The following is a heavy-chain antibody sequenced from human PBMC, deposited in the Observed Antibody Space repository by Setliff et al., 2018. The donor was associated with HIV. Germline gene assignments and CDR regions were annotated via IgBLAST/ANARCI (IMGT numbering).Heavy chain of an antibody. J-gene: IGHJ3*02. CDR2: FDPEDGET. Sequence: GASVKVSCKVSGYTITELSRHWVRQAPGKGLEWTGGFDPEDGETIYAQKFQGRVTMTEDTSTDTANMEPSSLRSEDTAVYYCATFDPFYYDSSGYPRAFDIWGQGTMVTVSS. CDR1: GYTITELS. D-gene: IGHD3-22*01. V-gene: IGHV1-24*01. CDR3: ATFDPFYYDSSGYPRAFDI.